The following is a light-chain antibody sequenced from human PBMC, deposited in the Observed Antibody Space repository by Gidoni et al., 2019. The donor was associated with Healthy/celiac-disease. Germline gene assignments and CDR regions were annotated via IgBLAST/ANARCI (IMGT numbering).Light chain of an antibody. CDR1: QSISSY. Sequence: DIQMTQSPFSLSASVGDRVTITCRASQSISSYLNWYQQRPGKAPKLLIYAAASLQSGVPSRFSGSGSGTDFTLTISSLRPEDFATYYCQQSYSTPLTFGQXTKVEIK. V-gene: IGKV1-39*01. J-gene: IGKJ1*01. CDR3: QQSYSTPLT. CDR2: AAA.